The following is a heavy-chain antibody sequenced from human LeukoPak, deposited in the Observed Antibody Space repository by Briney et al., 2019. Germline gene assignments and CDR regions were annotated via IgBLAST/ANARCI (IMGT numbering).Heavy chain of an antibody. V-gene: IGHV1-18*01. CDR3: AREELTRITIFGVAPDY. CDR1: GYTFTSYG. J-gene: IGHJ4*02. D-gene: IGHD3-3*01. Sequence: GASVKVSCKASGYTFTSYGISWVRQAPGQGLERMGWISAYNGNTNYAQKLQGRVTMTTDTSTSTAYMELRSLRSDDTAVYYCAREELTRITIFGVAPDYWGQGTLVTVSS. CDR2: ISAYNGNT.